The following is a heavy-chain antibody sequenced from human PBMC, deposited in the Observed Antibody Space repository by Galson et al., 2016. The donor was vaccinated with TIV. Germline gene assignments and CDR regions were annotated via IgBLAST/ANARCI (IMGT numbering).Heavy chain of an antibody. Sequence: SLRLSCAASGFTFNNNAMSWVRQAPGRGLEWISTINPTGGDAYYADSLKGRFTISRDDSRNTLFLQMRSLRVEDTALYYCAKTQVDIVVAPAATPGYYFDYWGQGTLVTVSS. CDR2: INPTGGDA. V-gene: IGHV3-23*01. D-gene: IGHD2-2*02. CDR3: AKTQVDIVVAPAATPGYYFDY. CDR1: GFTFNNNA. J-gene: IGHJ4*02.